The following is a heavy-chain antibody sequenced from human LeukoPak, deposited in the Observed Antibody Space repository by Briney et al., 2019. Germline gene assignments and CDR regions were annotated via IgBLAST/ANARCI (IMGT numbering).Heavy chain of an antibody. CDR1: GHTLTELS. V-gene: IGHV1-24*01. CDR2: FDPEEGET. Sequence: GASVTASCKVSGHTLTELSMNWVRQGPGGGLEWMGGFDPEEGETLYAQKFQGRVTMTDYTSTDTAYMELRSLRSEDTAVYYCATAGPLRFGDFVSHSWGQGTLVTVSS. D-gene: IGHD3-10*01. CDR3: ATAGPLRFGDFVSHS. J-gene: IGHJ4*02.